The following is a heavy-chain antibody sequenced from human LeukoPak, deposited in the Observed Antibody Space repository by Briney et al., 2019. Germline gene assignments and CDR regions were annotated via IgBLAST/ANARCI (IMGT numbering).Heavy chain of an antibody. CDR3: ARDQGSSSWYYYYGMDV. Sequence: RASVKVSCKASGYTFTSYYFHWVRQAPGQGLEWMGIINPSGGSTTYAQKFQGRVTMTRDTSTSTVYMELSSLRSEDTAVYYCARDQGSSSWYYYYGMDVWGQGTTVTVSS. D-gene: IGHD6-13*01. V-gene: IGHV1-46*01. J-gene: IGHJ6*02. CDR1: GYTFTSYY. CDR2: INPSGGST.